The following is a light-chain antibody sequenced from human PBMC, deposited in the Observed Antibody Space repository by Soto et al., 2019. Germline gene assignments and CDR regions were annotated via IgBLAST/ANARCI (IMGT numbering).Light chain of an antibody. CDR2: INT. CDR3: QSYDSSLSGYV. V-gene: IGLV1-40*01. CDR1: SSNIGAGYD. Sequence: QSVLTQPPSVSGAPGQRVTISCTGSSSNIGAGYDVHWYQQLPGTAPRLLIFINTNRPSGVPDRFSGPKSGTSASLAITGLQAEDEADYYCQSYDSSLSGYVFGTGTKVTVL. J-gene: IGLJ1*01.